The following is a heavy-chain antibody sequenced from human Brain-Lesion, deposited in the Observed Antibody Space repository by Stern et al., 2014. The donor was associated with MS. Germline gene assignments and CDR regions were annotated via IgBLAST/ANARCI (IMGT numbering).Heavy chain of an antibody. CDR2: ITEDGTEK. J-gene: IGHJ6*02. D-gene: IGHD3-3*01. V-gene: IGHV3-7*01. CDR1: GFTFGNYW. Sequence: VQLVESGGGLVQPGGSLTISCTAAGFTFGNYWMTWVRQAPGKGLEWVAIITEDGTEKNYVDSVKGRFTISRDNARNSLYLQMNSLRVEDTALYYCARVYNTIYGIVTQRGSGMDVWGQGTTVIVSS. CDR3: ARVYNTIYGIVTQRGSGMDV.